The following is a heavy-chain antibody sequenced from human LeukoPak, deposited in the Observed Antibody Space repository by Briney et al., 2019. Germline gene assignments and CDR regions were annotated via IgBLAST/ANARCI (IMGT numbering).Heavy chain of an antibody. V-gene: IGHV1-2*02. CDR1: GYTFTGYY. J-gene: IGHJ4*02. Sequence: ASVKVSRKASGYTFTGYYMHWVRQAPGQGLEWMGWINPNSGGTNYAQKFQGRVTMTRDTSISTAYMELSRLTSDDTAVYYCARDQGHDYGDYGFDYWGQGTLVTVSS. CDR3: ARDQGHDYGDYGFDY. CDR2: INPNSGGT. D-gene: IGHD4-17*01.